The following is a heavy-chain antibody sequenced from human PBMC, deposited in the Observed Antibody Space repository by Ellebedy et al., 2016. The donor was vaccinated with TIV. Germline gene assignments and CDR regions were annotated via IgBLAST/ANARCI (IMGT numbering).Heavy chain of an antibody. Sequence: GESLKISXKGSGYSFPNYWIAWVRQMPGKGLEWMGIIYPGDSNTRYSPSFEGQVTFSADKSISTAYLQWSSLKASDTAMYYCARGDHDYGDYEDWGQGTLVTVSS. CDR2: IYPGDSNT. V-gene: IGHV5-51*01. D-gene: IGHD4-17*01. CDR3: ARGDHDYGDYED. CDR1: GYSFPNYW. J-gene: IGHJ4*02.